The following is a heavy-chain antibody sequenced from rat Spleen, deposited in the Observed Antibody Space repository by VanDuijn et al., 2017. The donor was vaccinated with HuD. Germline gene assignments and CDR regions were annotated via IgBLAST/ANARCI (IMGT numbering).Heavy chain of an antibody. CDR2: ISYEGSST. CDR1: GFTFSDYY. V-gene: IGHV5-22*01. CDR3: VREERGVDY. Sequence: EVQLVESGGGLVQPGRSLKLSCAASGFTFSDYYMAWVRQAPKKGLEWVASISYEGSSTYYGDSVKGRFTISRDNVQNTLYLQMSKLGSEDTGIYYCVREERGVDYWGQGVMVTVSS. J-gene: IGHJ2*01.